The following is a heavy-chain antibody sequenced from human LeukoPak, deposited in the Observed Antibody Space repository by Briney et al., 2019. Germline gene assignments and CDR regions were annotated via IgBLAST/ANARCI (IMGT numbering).Heavy chain of an antibody. Sequence: GGSLRLSCAASGFTFSSYWMSWVRQAPGKGLEWVANIKQDGSEKYYVDSVRGRFTISRDNAKNSLYLQMNSLRAEDTAVYYCARGVQRAALVPPYYFDFWGQGTLVTVSS. CDR3: ARGVQRAALVPPYYFDF. CDR2: IKQDGSEK. V-gene: IGHV3-7*01. D-gene: IGHD5-18*01. J-gene: IGHJ4*02. CDR1: GFTFSSYW.